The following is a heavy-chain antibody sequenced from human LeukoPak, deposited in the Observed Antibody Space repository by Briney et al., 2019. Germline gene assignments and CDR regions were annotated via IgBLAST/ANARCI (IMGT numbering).Heavy chain of an antibody. CDR2: IYPGDSDT. CDR3: ARHRRYGGNSYYFDY. CDR1: GYSFTNYW. J-gene: IGHJ4*02. D-gene: IGHD4-23*01. Sequence: GESLKISCKASGYSFTNYWIGWVRQVPGKGLEYMVIIYPGDSDTRYSPSFQGQVTISADKSISTTYVQWSSLRASDTAMYYCARHRRYGGNSYYFDYWGQGALVTVSS. V-gene: IGHV5-51*01.